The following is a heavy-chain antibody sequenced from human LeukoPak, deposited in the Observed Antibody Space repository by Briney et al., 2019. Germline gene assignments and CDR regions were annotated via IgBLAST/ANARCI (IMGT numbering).Heavy chain of an antibody. V-gene: IGHV4-34*01. CDR3: ARLPYGSGSYWGYYFDY. J-gene: IGHJ4*02. CDR2: INHSGSN. Sequence: SETLSLTCAVYGGSFRRYYWSGIRQPPGKGLEWIGEINHSGSNNYNPSLKSRVTICVDTSKNQYSLKLSSVTAADTAVYYCARLPYGSGSYWGYYFDYWGQGTLVTVSS. D-gene: IGHD3-10*01. CDR1: GGSFRRYY.